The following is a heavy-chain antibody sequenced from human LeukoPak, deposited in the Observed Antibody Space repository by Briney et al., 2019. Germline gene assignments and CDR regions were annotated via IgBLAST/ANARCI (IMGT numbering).Heavy chain of an antibody. Sequence: HAGGSLRLSCAASGFTFSGSAVHWVRQASGKGLEWVGRIRDKANSYATAYIASVKGRFTISRDDSKNTAYLQMSSLKTEDTAVYYCTRWDCTTTGCYPFDYWGQGTLVTVSS. CDR3: TRWDCTTTGCYPFDY. D-gene: IGHD2-2*01. V-gene: IGHV3-73*01. J-gene: IGHJ4*02. CDR2: IRDKANSYAT. CDR1: GFTFSGSA.